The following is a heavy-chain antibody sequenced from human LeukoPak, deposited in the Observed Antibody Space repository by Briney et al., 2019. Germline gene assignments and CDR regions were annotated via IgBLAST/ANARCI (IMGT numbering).Heavy chain of an antibody. CDR1: GGSFSGYY. CDR3: AREQWLAYYFDY. CDR2: INHSGST. V-gene: IGHV4-34*01. J-gene: IGHJ4*02. D-gene: IGHD6-19*01. Sequence: PSGTLSLTCAVYGGSFSGYYWSWTRQPPGKGREWSGEINHSGSTNSNPSLKCRVTISVDTSKSQFSLKLSSVSAADTAVYYCAREQWLAYYFDYWGKGTLVTVSS.